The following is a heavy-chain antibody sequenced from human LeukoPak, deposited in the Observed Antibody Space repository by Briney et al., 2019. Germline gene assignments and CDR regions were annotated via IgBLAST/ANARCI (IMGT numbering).Heavy chain of an antibody. CDR3: AKCVGSIAGY. Sequence: GGSLRLSCAAPGFTFSSYAMSWVRQAPGKGLERVSSISGSGGSTYYADSVRGRFTISGDNSKNTLYLQMNSLRAEDTAVYYCAKCVGSIAGYWGQGTLVTVSS. CDR2: ISGSGGST. CDR1: GFTFSSYA. V-gene: IGHV3-23*01. J-gene: IGHJ4*02. D-gene: IGHD6-6*01.